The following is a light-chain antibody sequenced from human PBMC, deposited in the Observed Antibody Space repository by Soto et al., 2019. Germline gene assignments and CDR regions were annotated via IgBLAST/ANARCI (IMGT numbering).Light chain of an antibody. CDR1: SSDVGGYNY. CDR3: SSYTSTSTRV. J-gene: IGLJ1*01. V-gene: IGLV2-14*01. Sequence: QSALTQPAFVSGSPGQSITISCTGTSSDVGGYNYVSWYQHPPGKAPKLMISEVSNRPSGVSNRFSGSKSGNTASLTISGLQAEAEAEYYCSSYTSTSTRVFGTGTKVTVL. CDR2: EVS.